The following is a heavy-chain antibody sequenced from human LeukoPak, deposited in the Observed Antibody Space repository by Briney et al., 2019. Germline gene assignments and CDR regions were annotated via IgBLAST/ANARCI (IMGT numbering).Heavy chain of an antibody. CDR3: ARHLRFLEWHGDAFDI. CDR2: IYYSGST. J-gene: IGHJ3*02. V-gene: IGHV4-59*08. CDR1: GGSISSYY. D-gene: IGHD3-3*01. Sequence: SETLSLTCTVSGGSISSYYWSWIRQPPGKGLEWIGCIYYSGSTNYNPSLKSRVTISVDTSKNQFSLKLSSVTAADTAVYYCARHLRFLEWHGDAFDIWGQGTMVTVSS.